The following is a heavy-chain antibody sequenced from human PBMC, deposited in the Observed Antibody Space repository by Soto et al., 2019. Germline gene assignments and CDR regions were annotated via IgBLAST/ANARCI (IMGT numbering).Heavy chain of an antibody. D-gene: IGHD3-22*01. CDR2: IIPIFGTA. V-gene: IGHV1-69*01. CDR3: ARASRYYYYSSGYYYFAC. CDR1: GGTFSSYA. Sequence: QVQLVQSAAEVKKPGSSVKVSCKASGGTFSSYAISWVRQAPGQGLEWMGGIIPIFGTANYAQKFQGRVTITADESTSTAYMELSSVRSEDTAVYCCARASRYYYYSSGYYYFACWGHGTLVTVSS. J-gene: IGHJ4*01.